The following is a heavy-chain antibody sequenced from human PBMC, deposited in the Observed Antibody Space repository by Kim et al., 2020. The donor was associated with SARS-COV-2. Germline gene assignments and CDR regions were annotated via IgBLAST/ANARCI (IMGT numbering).Heavy chain of an antibody. Sequence: SETLSLTCTVSGGSISSYYWSWIRQPPGKGLEWIGYIYYSGSTNYNPSLKSRVTISVDTSKNQFSLKLSSVTAADTAVYYCAGGYCSGGSCYSDYYYGMDVWGQGTTVTVSS. D-gene: IGHD2-15*01. J-gene: IGHJ6*02. V-gene: IGHV4-59*08. CDR2: IYYSGST. CDR1: GGSISSYY. CDR3: AGGYCSGGSCYSDYYYGMDV.